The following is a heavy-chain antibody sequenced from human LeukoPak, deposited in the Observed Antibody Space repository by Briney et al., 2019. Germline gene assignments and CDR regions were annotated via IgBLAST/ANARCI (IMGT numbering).Heavy chain of an antibody. CDR1: GFSFSSYI. Sequence: GGSLRLSCAASGFSFSSYIMNWVRQAPGKGLEWVSHISSSSSTIYYADSVKGRFTISRDNAKNSLYLQMNSLRAEDTAVYYCAHSPPLPENAFDIWGQGTMVTVSS. D-gene: IGHD2-15*01. CDR2: ISSSSSTI. J-gene: IGHJ3*02. CDR3: AHSPPLPENAFDI. V-gene: IGHV3-48*04.